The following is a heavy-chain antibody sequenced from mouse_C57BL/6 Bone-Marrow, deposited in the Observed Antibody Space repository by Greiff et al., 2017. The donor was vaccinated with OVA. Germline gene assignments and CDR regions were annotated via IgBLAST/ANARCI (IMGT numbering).Heavy chain of an antibody. CDR2: IDPANDNT. V-gene: IGHV14-3*01. Sequence: EVQLQQSVAELVRPGASVKLSCTASGFNIKNTYKHWVKQRPEQGLEWIGRIDPANDNTKYAPKFQGKATMTADTSSNTAYLQLSRLSSEDTAVYCCARGNFGSSFYAMDYWGQGTSVTVSS. CDR3: ARGNFGSSFYAMDY. D-gene: IGHD1-1*01. J-gene: IGHJ4*01. CDR1: GFNIKNTY.